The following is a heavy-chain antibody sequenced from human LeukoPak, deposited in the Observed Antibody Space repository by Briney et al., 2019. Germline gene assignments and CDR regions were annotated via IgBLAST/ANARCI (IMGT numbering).Heavy chain of an antibody. J-gene: IGHJ5*02. CDR2: VYYTGST. V-gene: IGHV4-39*02. Sequence: SETLSLTCTVSGDSVTCGGFYWAWLRQPPGKGLEWIATVYYTGSTYYNPSLKSRVTISIDTSKNHFSLKLRSVVAPDTAVYYCARHSGSGSLSRPFDPWGQGTLVTVCS. CDR3: ARHSGSGSLSRPFDP. D-gene: IGHD3-10*01. CDR1: GDSVTCGGFY.